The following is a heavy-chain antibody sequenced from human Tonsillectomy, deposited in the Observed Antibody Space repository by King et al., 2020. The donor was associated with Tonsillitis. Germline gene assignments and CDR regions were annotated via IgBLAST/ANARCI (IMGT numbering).Heavy chain of an antibody. Sequence: VQLVESGGGLVQPGGSLRLSCAASGFTFSSYEMNWIRQAPGKGLEWVSSISSSGSAIYYADSVKGRFTISRDNAKNSLYLQMNSLRAEDTAVYYCARDRNLGILAAAVPYYFDYWGQGTLVTVSS. J-gene: IGHJ4*02. CDR1: GFTFSSYE. CDR3: ARDRNLGILAAAVPYYFDY. V-gene: IGHV3-48*03. CDR2: ISSSGSAI. D-gene: IGHD6-13*01.